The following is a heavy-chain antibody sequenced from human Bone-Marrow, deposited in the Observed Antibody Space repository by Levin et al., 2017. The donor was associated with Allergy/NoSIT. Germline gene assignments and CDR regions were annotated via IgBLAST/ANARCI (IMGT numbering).Heavy chain of an antibody. V-gene: IGHV4-30-2*01. D-gene: IGHD2-8*01. J-gene: IGHJ5*02. Sequence: SETLSLTCAVSGGSISSGGYSWSWIRQPPGKGLEWIGYIYHSGSTYYNPSLKSRVTISVDRSKNQFSLKLSSVTAADTAVYYCARAALGYCTNGVCGQGGFDPWGQGTLVTVSS. CDR3: ARAALGYCTNGVCGQGGFDP. CDR1: GGSISSGGYS. CDR2: IYHSGST.